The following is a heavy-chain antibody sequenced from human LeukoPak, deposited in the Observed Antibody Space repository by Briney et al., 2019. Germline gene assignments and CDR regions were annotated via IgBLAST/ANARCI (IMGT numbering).Heavy chain of an antibody. J-gene: IGHJ4*02. CDR1: GLRFRNYG. CDR2: IWYDGSNQ. D-gene: IGHD1-26*01. Sequence: GGSLRLSCAAAGLRFRNYGMHWVRQAPGKGLEWVAVIWYDGSNQYYVDSVKGRFTVSRDNAKNTLYLQMNSLRAEDTAVYYCATDRNSGKYYDYWGQGTLVTVSS. V-gene: IGHV3-33*01. CDR3: ATDRNSGKYYDY.